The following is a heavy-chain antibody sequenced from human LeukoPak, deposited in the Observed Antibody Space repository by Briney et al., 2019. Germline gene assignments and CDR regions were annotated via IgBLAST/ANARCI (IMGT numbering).Heavy chain of an antibody. CDR3: ARAGGGYEVLDY. Sequence: ASVKVSCKASGYTFSSYGISWVRQAPGQGLEWMGWISDYNGNTNYAQKVQGRVTMTTDTSTSTAYMELRSLTSDDTAVYYCARAGGGYEVLDYWGLGTPVTVSS. V-gene: IGHV1-18*01. D-gene: IGHD5-12*01. CDR2: ISDYNGNT. CDR1: GYTFSSYG. J-gene: IGHJ4*02.